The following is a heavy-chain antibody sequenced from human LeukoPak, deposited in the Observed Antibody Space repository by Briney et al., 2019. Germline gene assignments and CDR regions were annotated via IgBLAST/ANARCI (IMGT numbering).Heavy chain of an antibody. CDR1: GXSISDYY. CDR2: IYYFGST. Sequence: SETLSLTCTVSGXSISDYYWSWIRQPPGKGLEWIGYIYYFGSTNYNPSLKSRLTISLDTSRNQFSLKLDSVTAADTAVYYCASRSGWYLYGGDAFDIWGQGTMVTVSS. CDR3: ASRSGWYLYGGDAFDI. J-gene: IGHJ3*02. V-gene: IGHV4-59*08. D-gene: IGHD6-19*01.